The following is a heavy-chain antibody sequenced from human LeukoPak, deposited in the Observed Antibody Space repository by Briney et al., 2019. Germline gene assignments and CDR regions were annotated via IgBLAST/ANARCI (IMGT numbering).Heavy chain of an antibody. V-gene: IGHV3-30*18. CDR2: ISYDGSTV. CDR3: AKGYPPMTTVTLPFDY. CDR1: GFTFSTYG. Sequence: GGSLRLSCAVSGFTFSTYGIHRVRQAPGKGLEWVALISYDGSTVYYADSVKGRFTISRDNSKNTLFLQTNSLRAEDTAVYYCAKGYPPMTTVTLPFDYGGQGTLVTVSS. J-gene: IGHJ4*02. D-gene: IGHD4-11*01.